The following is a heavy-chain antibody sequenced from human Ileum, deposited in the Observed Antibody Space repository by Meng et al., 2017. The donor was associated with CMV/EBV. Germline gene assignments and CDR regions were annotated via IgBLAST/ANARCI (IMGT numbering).Heavy chain of an antibody. V-gene: IGHV4-4*07. J-gene: IGHJ5*02. CDR3: ARAAARGVPVDL. D-gene: IGHD3-10*01. CDR2: IHPTGTT. Sequence: QLQPRESRQRLLQPSATLSLTCTVTGGSLTTYSWTWIRQPAGKGLEWIGRIHPTGTTDDNPSLRSRVSMSLDKSKNQFSLKLSSVTAADTAVYYCARAAARGVPVDLWGQGTLVTVSS. CDR1: GGSLTTYS.